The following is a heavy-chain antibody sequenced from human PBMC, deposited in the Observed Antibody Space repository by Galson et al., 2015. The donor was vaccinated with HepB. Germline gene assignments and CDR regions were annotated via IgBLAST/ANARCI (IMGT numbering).Heavy chain of an antibody. V-gene: IGHV3-23*01. Sequence: SLRLSCAASGFTFRTYAMSWVRQVPGRGLEWVAGISGLGGRTYYADSVKGRFTISRDSSNNTLDLQMNSLRAEDTAIYYCAKDIEIRFGSRLDHWGQGTLVTVSS. CDR3: AKDIEIRFGSRLDH. CDR1: GFTFRTYA. D-gene: IGHD3-10*01. J-gene: IGHJ4*02. CDR2: ISGLGGRT.